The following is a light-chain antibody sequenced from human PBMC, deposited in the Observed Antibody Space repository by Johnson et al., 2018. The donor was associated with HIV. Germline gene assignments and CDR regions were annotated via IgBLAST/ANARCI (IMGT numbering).Light chain of an antibody. V-gene: IGLV1-51*02. CDR2: ENN. CDR1: SSNIGNNY. Sequence: QAVLTQPPSVSAAPGQKVTISCSGSSSNIGNNYVSWYQHLPGTAPKLLIYENNKRPSGIPARFSGSKSGTSATLVITGLQTGDEADYYCGTWDSSLSAYVFGTGTKVTVL. CDR3: GTWDSSLSAYV. J-gene: IGLJ1*01.